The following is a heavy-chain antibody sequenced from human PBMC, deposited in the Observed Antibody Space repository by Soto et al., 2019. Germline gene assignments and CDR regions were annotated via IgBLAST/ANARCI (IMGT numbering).Heavy chain of an antibody. J-gene: IGHJ6*02. CDR2: VIPIFGTP. CDR3: ARSQGGSSSLDIYYYYYYGMDV. Sequence: QVQLVQSGAEVKKPGSSVKVSCKAPGGTFSTYAISWVRQAPGLGLEWMGGVIPIFGTPKYAQKFQGRVTITADESTSTCYMELRSLRSEDTAVYYCARSQGGSSSLDIYYYYYYGMDVWGQGTTVTVSS. V-gene: IGHV1-69*01. D-gene: IGHD2-15*01. CDR1: GGTFSTYA.